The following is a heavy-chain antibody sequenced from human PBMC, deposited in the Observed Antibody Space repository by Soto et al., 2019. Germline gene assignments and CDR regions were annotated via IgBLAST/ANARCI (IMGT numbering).Heavy chain of an antibody. V-gene: IGHV4-34*01. J-gene: IGHJ4*02. CDR2: INHSGST. CDR3: ARYNGGFVRLAAKRKNYCDY. CDR1: GGSFSGYY. Sequence: QVQLQQWGAGLLKPSETLSLTCAVYGGSFSGYYWSWIRQPPGKGLGWIGEINHSGSTNYNPSLKRRVTRSVDTSTNQFSLKRSSVPAADSAVYYCARYNGGFVRLAAKRKNYCDYWGQGTLVIVSS. D-gene: IGHD1-1*01.